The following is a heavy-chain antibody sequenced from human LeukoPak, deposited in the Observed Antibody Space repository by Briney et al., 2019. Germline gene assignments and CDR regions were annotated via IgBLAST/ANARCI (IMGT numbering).Heavy chain of an antibody. D-gene: IGHD5-18*01. CDR1: GYTFSSYG. V-gene: IGHV3-30*18. J-gene: IGHJ4*02. Sequence: PGRSLRLSCAASGYTFSSYGMHRVRQAPGKGLEWVAVISYDGSNKYYADSVKGRFTISRDNSKNTLYLQMNSLRAEDTAVYYCAKDPYSYGLNYFDYWGQGTLVTVSS. CDR2: ISYDGSNK. CDR3: AKDPYSYGLNYFDY.